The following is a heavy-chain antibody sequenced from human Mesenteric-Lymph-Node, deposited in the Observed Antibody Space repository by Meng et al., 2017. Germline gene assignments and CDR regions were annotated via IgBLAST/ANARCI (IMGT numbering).Heavy chain of an antibody. CDR2: IKSKTDGGAT. D-gene: IGHD3-10*01. CDR1: GFIFNNAW. V-gene: IGHV3-15*01. CDR3: VTHSGFGIGFDY. Sequence: EVQLVGSGGGLVKLVGSLILSCVSSGFIFNNAWMSWVRQDPGKGLEWVGRIKSKTDGGATHYAAPVKGRFTISRDDSKNTLDLQMNSLKSEDTDVYYCVTHSGFGIGFDYWGQGTLVTVSS. J-gene: IGHJ4*02.